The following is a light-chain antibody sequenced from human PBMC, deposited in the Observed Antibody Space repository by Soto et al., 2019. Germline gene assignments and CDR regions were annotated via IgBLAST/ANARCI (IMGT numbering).Light chain of an antibody. J-gene: IGLJ2*01. V-gene: IGLV2-14*01. Sequence: QSALTQPASVSGSPGQSITISCTGTSSDVGGSNYVSWYQQHPGKAPKLMIYDVHNRPSGISNRFSGSKSGNTASLTISGLHAEDEADYYCSSYRSGSTLVFGGGTKVTVL. CDR3: SSYRSGSTLV. CDR1: SSDVGGSNY. CDR2: DVH.